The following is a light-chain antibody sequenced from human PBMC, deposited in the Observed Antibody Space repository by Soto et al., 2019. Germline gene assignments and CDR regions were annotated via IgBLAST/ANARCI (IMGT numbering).Light chain of an antibody. CDR1: QSISSW. CDR2: DAS. CDR3: QKSNSSPRT. J-gene: IGKJ1*01. V-gene: IGKV1-5*01. Sequence: DIQMTQSPSTLSASVGDRVTITCRASQSISSWLAWYQQKPGKAPKLLIYDASSLQSGVPSRFSGSGSGTHFTLTISSLQPEDFATYYCQKSNSSPRTFGQGTKVDIK.